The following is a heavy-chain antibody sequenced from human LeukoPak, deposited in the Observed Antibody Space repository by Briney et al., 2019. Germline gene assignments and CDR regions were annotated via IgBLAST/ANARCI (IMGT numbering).Heavy chain of an antibody. V-gene: IGHV3-66*01. J-gene: IGHJ4*02. CDR3: ARDPGDYDSSGYRGY. D-gene: IGHD3-22*01. CDR2: IYSGGST. CDR1: GFTVSSNY. Sequence: GGSLRLSCAASGFTVSSNYMSWVRQAPGKGLEWVSVIYSGGSTYYADSVKGRFTISRDNSKNTLYLQMNSLRAEDTAVYYCARDPGDYDSSGYRGYWGQGTLVTVSS.